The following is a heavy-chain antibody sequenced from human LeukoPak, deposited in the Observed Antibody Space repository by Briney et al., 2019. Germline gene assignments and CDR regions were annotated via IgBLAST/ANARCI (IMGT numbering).Heavy chain of an antibody. Sequence: SETLSLTCTVSGYSISSGYYWGWIRQPPGKGLEWIGSIYHSGSTYYNPSLKSRVTISVDTSKNQFSLKLSSVTAADTAVYYCARHSVYYYDSSGYAPFDYWGQGTLVTVSS. CDR3: ARHSVYYYDSSGYAPFDY. CDR1: GYSISSGYY. D-gene: IGHD3-22*01. V-gene: IGHV4-38-2*02. CDR2: IYHSGST. J-gene: IGHJ4*02.